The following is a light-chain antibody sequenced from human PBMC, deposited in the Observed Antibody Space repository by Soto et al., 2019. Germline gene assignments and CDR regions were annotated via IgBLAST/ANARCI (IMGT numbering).Light chain of an antibody. Sequence: EIVLTQSPATLSVSPGERATLSCRASESVSNNLAWYQQKAGQAPRLLIYGAYTSATGIPDRFSGSGSGTEFTLTISILQAEDIAVYYCQKYNNWPYTFGQGTKLEIK. J-gene: IGKJ2*01. CDR3: QKYNNWPYT. CDR2: GAY. CDR1: ESVSNN. V-gene: IGKV3-15*01.